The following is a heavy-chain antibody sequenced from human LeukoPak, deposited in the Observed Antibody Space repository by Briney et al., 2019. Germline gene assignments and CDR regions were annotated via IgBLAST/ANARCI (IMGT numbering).Heavy chain of an antibody. CDR1: GGSFSGYY. D-gene: IGHD2-2*01. V-gene: IGHV4-34*01. CDR2: INHSGST. CDR3: ARGRYCSSTSCFPIRGDDSFDI. J-gene: IGHJ3*02. Sequence: SETLSLTCAAYGGSFSGYYWSWIRQPPGKGLEWIGEINHSGSTNYNPSLKSRVTISVDTSKNQFSLKLSSVTAADTAVYYCARGRYCSSTSCFPIRGDDSFDIWGRGTMVTVSS.